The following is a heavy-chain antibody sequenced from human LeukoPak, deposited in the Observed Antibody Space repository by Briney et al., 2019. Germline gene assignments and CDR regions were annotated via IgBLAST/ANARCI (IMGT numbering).Heavy chain of an antibody. V-gene: IGHV4-34*01. CDR3: ARVPLRDCSSTSCLRYFYMDV. Sequence: TPSETLSLTCAMYGESSSGYYWSWIRQPPGKGLEWIGKINHSGSTSYNPPLRSRVTISVDTSKSQFSLKLTSVTAADTAVYYCARVPLRDCSSTSCLRYFYMDVWGKGTTVTVS. CDR1: GESSSGYY. J-gene: IGHJ6*03. CDR2: INHSGST. D-gene: IGHD2-2*01.